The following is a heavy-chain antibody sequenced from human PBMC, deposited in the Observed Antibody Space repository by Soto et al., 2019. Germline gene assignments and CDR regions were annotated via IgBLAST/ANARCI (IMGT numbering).Heavy chain of an antibody. D-gene: IGHD6-13*01. CDR2: IDPSDSYT. V-gene: IGHV5-10-1*01. J-gene: IGHJ5*02. CDR3: ATEQQRQLVPGFDP. Sequence: GETLKISCKGSGYSFTSYWISWVRQMPGKGLEWMGRIDPSDSYTNYSPSFQGHVTISADKSISTAYLQWSSLRASDTAMYYCATEQQRQLVPGFDPWGQGTLVTVSS. CDR1: GYSFTSYW.